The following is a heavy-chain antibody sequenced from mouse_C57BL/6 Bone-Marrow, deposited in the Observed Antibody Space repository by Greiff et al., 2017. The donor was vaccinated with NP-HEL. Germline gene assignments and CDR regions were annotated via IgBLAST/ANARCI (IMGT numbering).Heavy chain of an antibody. V-gene: IGHV5-4*01. J-gene: IGHJ3*01. CDR2: ISDGGSYT. D-gene: IGHD1-1*01. CDR3: ARESSSFITTVVAPFAY. Sequence: EVQLVESGGGLVKPGGSLKLSCAASGFTFSSYAMSWVRQTPEKRLEWVATISDGGSYTYYPDNVKGRFTISRDNAKNNLYLQMSHLKSEDTAMYYCARESSSFITTVVAPFAYWGQGTLVTVSA. CDR1: GFTFSSYA.